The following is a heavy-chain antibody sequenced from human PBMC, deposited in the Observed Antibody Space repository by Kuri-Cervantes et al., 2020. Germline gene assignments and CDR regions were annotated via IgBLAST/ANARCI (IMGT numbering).Heavy chain of an antibody. D-gene: IGHD5-24*01. Sequence: ESLKISCTVSGGSISSSSYYWGWIRQPPGKGLEWIGSIYYSGSTYYNPSLKSRVTISVDTSKNQFSLELSSVTATDTAVYYCASGRDGYISYYFDYWGQGTLVTVSS. J-gene: IGHJ4*02. V-gene: IGHV4-39*01. CDR3: ASGRDGYISYYFDY. CDR1: GGSISSSSYY. CDR2: IYYSGST.